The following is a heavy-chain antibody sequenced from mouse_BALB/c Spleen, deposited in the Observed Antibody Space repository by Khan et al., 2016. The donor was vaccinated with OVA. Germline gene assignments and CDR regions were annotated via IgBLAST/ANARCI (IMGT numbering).Heavy chain of an antibody. D-gene: IGHD2-4*01. V-gene: IGHV5-6-5*01. J-gene: IGHJ3*01. CDR1: GFTYSNYA. CDR3: ASDYWFAY. CDR2: ISSGGST. Sequence: EVELVESGGGLVQPGGSLKLSCAASGFTYSNYAMSWVRQTPEKRLEWVASISSGGSTYYPDSVKGRFTISSDNSRNILTLQMSSLRSADTAMYYCASDYWFAYWGQGTLVTVSA.